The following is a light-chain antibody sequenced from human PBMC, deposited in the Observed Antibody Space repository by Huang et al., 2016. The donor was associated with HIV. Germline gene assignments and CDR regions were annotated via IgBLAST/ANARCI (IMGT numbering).Light chain of an antibody. CDR3: QQYYSIPIT. V-gene: IGKV4-1*01. J-gene: IGKJ5*01. Sequence: DIVMTQSPDSLAVSLGERATINCKSSQSVLYSSNNKNYLAWYQQKPGQPPRRLIYWASTRESGVPDRVSGSGSGTDFTLTISSLQAEDVAVYYCQQYYSIPITFGQGTRLEIK. CDR2: WAS. CDR1: QSVLYSSNNKNY.